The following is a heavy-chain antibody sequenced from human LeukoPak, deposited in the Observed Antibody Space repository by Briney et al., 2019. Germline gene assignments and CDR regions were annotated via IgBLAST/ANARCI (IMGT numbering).Heavy chain of an antibody. V-gene: IGHV4-59*01. J-gene: IGHJ5*02. Sequence: PSETLSLTCTVSGGSISSYYWGWIRQPPGKGLEWIGYIYYSGSTNYNPSLKSRVTISVDTSKNQFSLKLSSVTAADTAVYYCARGWGYCSSTSCYHNWFDPWGQGTLVTVSS. CDR1: GGSISSYY. CDR2: IYYSGST. CDR3: ARGWGYCSSTSCYHNWFDP. D-gene: IGHD2-2*01.